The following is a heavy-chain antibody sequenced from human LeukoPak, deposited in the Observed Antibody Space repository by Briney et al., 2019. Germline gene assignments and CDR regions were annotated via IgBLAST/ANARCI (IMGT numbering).Heavy chain of an antibody. D-gene: IGHD3-22*01. J-gene: IGHJ4*02. CDR3: AKTRSGYNFDY. V-gene: IGHV3-48*01. CDR2: ISSSSSTI. Sequence: GGSLRLSCAASGFTFSSYSMNWVRQAPGKGLEWVSYISSSSSTIYYADSVKGRFTISRDNAKNSLYLQMNSLRAEDTALYYCAKTRSGYNFDYWGQGTLVTVSS. CDR1: GFTFSSYS.